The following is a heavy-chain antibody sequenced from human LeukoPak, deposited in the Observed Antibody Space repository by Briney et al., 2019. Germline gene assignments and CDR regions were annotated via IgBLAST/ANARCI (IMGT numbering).Heavy chain of an antibody. D-gene: IGHD1-26*01. Sequence: GGSLRLSCVASGITFSSYEMNWVRQAPGKGLEWVSYISTSGSTIYYADSVKGRFTISRDNAKNSLYLQMNSLRAEDTAVYYCARVGNDALWEWGQGTPVTVSS. J-gene: IGHJ4*02. CDR2: ISTSGSTI. CDR3: ARVGNDALWE. V-gene: IGHV3-48*03. CDR1: GITFSSYE.